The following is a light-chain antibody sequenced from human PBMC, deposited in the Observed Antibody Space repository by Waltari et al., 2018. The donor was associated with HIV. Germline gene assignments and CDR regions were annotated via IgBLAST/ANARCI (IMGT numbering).Light chain of an antibody. CDR3: QSGHNSDSI. CDR2: KDS. CDR1: ALSKHY. Sequence: SYELTQAPSVSVSPGQTAKITCSGDALSKHYVYWYQQKPGQAPLMMIFKDSERPSWIPARFSASSSGSTSILTISGVQAEDEADYYCQSGHNSDSIFGGGTKLTVL. J-gene: IGLJ2*01. V-gene: IGLV3-25*03.